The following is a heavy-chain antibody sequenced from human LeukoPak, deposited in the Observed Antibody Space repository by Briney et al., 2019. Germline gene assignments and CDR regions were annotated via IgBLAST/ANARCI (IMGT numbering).Heavy chain of an antibody. Sequence: PGGSLRLSCAASGFTFSSYGMHWARQAPGKGLEWVAFIRFDGGNKYYADSVKGRFTISRDNSKNTLYLQMISLRAEDTAVYYCAKDHEYNWNDLLRYNWFDPWGQGTLVTVSS. D-gene: IGHD1-1*01. CDR1: GFTFSSYG. J-gene: IGHJ5*02. V-gene: IGHV3-30*02. CDR3: AKDHEYNWNDLLRYNWFDP. CDR2: IRFDGGNK.